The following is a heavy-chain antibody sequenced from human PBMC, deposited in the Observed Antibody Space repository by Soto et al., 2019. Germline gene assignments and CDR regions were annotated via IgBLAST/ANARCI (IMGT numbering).Heavy chain of an antibody. CDR2: IYPGDSDT. CDR1: GYSFTSYW. V-gene: IGHV5-51*01. J-gene: IGHJ6*02. CDR3: ARHIAVAGYYYGMDV. D-gene: IGHD6-19*01. Sequence: PGESLKISCTGSGYSFTSYWIGWVRQMPGKGLEWMGFIYPGDSDTRYSPSFRGQVTISADKSISTAYLQWSSLKASDTAMYYCARHIAVAGYYYGMDVWGQGTTVTVSS.